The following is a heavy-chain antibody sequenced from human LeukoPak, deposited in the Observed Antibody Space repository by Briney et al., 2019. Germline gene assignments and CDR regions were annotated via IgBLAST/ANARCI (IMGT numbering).Heavy chain of an antibody. CDR2: IYHSGST. Sequence: PSQTLSLTCAVSGGSISSGGYSWSWIRQPPGTGLEWIGYIYHSGSTYYNPSLKSRVTISVDRSKNQFSLKLSSVTAADTAVYYCARASHTYYDFWSGYSPPNDAFDIWGQGTMVTVSS. D-gene: IGHD3-3*01. CDR1: GGSISSGGYS. V-gene: IGHV4-30-2*01. J-gene: IGHJ3*02. CDR3: ARASHTYYDFWSGYSPPNDAFDI.